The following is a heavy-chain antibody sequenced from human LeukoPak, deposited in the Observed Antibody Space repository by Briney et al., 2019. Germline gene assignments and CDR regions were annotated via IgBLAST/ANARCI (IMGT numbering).Heavy chain of an antibody. V-gene: IGHV1-69*01. CDR1: GGTFSSYA. J-gene: IGHJ5*02. Sequence: GASVKVSFKASGGTFSSYAISWVRQAPGQGLEWMGGIIPIFGTANYAQKFQGRVTITADESTSTAYMELSSLRSEDTAVYYCARDRYCSSTSCYPSWFDPWGQGTLVTVSS. CDR2: IIPIFGTA. CDR3: ARDRYCSSTSCYPSWFDP. D-gene: IGHD2-2*01.